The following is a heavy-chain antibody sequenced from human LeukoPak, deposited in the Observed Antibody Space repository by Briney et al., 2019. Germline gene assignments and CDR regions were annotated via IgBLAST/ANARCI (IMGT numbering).Heavy chain of an antibody. D-gene: IGHD3-3*01. CDR2: VNEDGNN. CDR1: NGSFSGYH. CDR3: ARASWSGGGGFDP. J-gene: IGHJ5*02. V-gene: IGHV4-34*01. Sequence: WETLSLTCAVYNGSFSGYHWSWIRQSPGKGLEGIGEVNEDGNNYFNPSLRGRVSISIDTSRNHFSLTLMSVTDADTAVYNCARASWSGGGGFDPWGQGTLVTVSS.